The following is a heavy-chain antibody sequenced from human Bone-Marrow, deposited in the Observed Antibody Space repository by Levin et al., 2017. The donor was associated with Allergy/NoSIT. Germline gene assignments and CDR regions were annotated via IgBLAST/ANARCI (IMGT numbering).Heavy chain of an antibody. J-gene: IGHJ3*01. CDR3: ARVGNYAVVADAFDL. Sequence: RAGESLKISCAASQFIFDDHAMSWVRQAPGKGLEWVSGITWNSGTTGYADSVKGRFTISRDNAKNTLYLQMNSLRVEDTALYYCARVGNYAVVADAFDLWGQGTMVTVSS. CDR1: QFIFDDHA. CDR2: ITWNSGTT. D-gene: IGHD1-7*01. V-gene: IGHV3-20*04.